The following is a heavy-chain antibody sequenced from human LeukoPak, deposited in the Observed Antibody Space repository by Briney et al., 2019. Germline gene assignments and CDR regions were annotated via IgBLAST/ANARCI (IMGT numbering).Heavy chain of an antibody. CDR1: GGSISSSSYY. CDR3: ARWYFDSTQYSDY. J-gene: IGHJ4*02. CDR2: IYYSGST. V-gene: IGHV4-39*07. D-gene: IGHD3-9*01. Sequence: SETLSLTCTVSGGSISSSSYYWGWIRQPPGKGLEWIGSIYYSGSTYYTPSLKSRVTISVDTSKNQFSLKLSSVTAADTAVYYCARWYFDSTQYSDYWGQGTLVTVSS.